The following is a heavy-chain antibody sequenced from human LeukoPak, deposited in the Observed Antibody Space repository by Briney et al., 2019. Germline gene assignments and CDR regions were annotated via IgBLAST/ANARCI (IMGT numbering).Heavy chain of an antibody. CDR3: ALDYGDYYAFDI. CDR1: GFTFSSYS. V-gene: IGHV3-21*01. Sequence: GGSLRLSCAASGFTFSSYSMNWVRQAPGKGLEGVSSISSSSSYIYYADSVKGRFTISSDNAKNSLYLQMNSLRAEDTAVYYCALDYGDYYAFDIWGQGTMVTVSS. J-gene: IGHJ3*02. CDR2: ISSSSSYI. D-gene: IGHD4-17*01.